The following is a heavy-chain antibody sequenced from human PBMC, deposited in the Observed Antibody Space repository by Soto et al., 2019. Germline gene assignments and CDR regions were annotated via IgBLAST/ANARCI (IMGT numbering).Heavy chain of an antibody. CDR3: AKHGTVTGRYMDV. CDR2: ISGSGGST. V-gene: IGHV3-23*01. CDR1: GFIFSSYV. D-gene: IGHD3-10*01. J-gene: IGHJ6*03. Sequence: GGSLRLSCASSGFIFSSYVMTLVRQAPGKGLEWVSYISGSGGSTYYADSVKGRFTISRDNSKNTLYLQMNSLRAEDTAVYYCAKHGTVTGRYMDVWGNGTTVTVSS.